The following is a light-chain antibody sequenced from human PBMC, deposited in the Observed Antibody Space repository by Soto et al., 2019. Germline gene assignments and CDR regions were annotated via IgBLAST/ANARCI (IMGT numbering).Light chain of an antibody. Sequence: EIVLTQSPATLSLSPGERATLSCRASQRVSSYLAWYQQKPGQAPRLLIYDASNRATGIPARYSGSGSGTDFTLTINSLEPEDFAVYYCQQRSTRYTFGQGTKLEI. CDR2: DAS. J-gene: IGKJ2*01. V-gene: IGKV3-11*01. CDR1: QRVSSY. CDR3: QQRSTRYT.